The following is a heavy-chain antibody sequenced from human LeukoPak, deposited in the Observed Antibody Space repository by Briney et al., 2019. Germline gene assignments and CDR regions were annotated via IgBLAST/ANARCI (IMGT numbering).Heavy chain of an antibody. D-gene: IGHD6-25*01. CDR3: ARDRESSDAWFGP. Sequence: GGSLRLSCAASGFTVSSNYMSWVRQAPGKGLEWVSVIYSGGSTYYADSVKGRFTISRDNSKNTLYLQMNSLRAEDTAVYYCARDRESSDAWFGPWGQGTLVTVSS. CDR2: IYSGGST. J-gene: IGHJ5*02. CDR1: GFTVSSNY. V-gene: IGHV3-66*01.